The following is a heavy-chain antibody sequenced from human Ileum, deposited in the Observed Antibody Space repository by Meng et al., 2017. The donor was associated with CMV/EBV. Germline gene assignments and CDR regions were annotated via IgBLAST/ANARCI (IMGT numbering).Heavy chain of an antibody. Sequence: QGLLQESGPGLLKPSETLSLTCIVSGDSTNKKYWNWVRQPAGKGLEWIGRIHSTGDTHYNPSLKSRVTISIDTSKNQFFLNLNSVTAADTAMYYCVRWVPGSPGFDFWGHGTLVTVSS. CDR2: IHSTGDT. J-gene: IGHJ4*01. V-gene: IGHV4-4*07. CDR3: VRWVPGSPGFDF. CDR1: GDSTNKKY. D-gene: IGHD1-1*01.